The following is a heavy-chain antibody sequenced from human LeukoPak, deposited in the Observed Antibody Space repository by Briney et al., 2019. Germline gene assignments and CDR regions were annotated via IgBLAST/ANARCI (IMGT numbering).Heavy chain of an antibody. CDR1: GGSISSGGYS. V-gene: IGHV4-61*08. D-gene: IGHD6-19*01. CDR2: IYYSGST. Sequence: SETLSLTCAVSGGSISSGGYSWSWIRQPPGKGLEWIGYIYYSGSTNYNPSLKSRVTISVDTSKNQFSLKLSSVTAADTAVYYCARGPTHSEYSSGWPFWGQGTLVTVSS. CDR3: ARGPTHSEYSSGWPF. J-gene: IGHJ4*02.